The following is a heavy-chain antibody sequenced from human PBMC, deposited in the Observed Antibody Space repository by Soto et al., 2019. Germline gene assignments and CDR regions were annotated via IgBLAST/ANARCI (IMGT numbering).Heavy chain of an antibody. CDR2: IYYSGST. CDR3: ARLGPVGWSKDWFDP. D-gene: IGHD1-26*01. CDR1: GGSISSGGYY. V-gene: IGHV4-31*03. J-gene: IGHJ5*02. Sequence: SETLSLTCTVSGGSISSGGYYWSWIRQHPGKGLEWIGYIYYSGSTYYNPSLESRVTISVDTSKNQFSLKLSSVTAADTAVYYCARLGPVGWSKDWFDPWGQGTLVTVSS.